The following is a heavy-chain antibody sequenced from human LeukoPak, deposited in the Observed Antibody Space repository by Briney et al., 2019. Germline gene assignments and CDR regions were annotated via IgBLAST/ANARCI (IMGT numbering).Heavy chain of an antibody. D-gene: IGHD2-15*01. CDR3: AKGVGYCSGGSCQQFDY. CDR1: GFTFSNAW. Sequence: GGSLRLSCAASGFTFSNAWMSWVRQAPGKGLKWVSAISGSGGSTYYADSVKGRITISRDNSKNTLYLQMNSLRAEDTAVYYCAKGVGYCSGGSCQQFDYWGQGTLVTVSS. J-gene: IGHJ4*02. V-gene: IGHV3-23*01. CDR2: ISGSGGST.